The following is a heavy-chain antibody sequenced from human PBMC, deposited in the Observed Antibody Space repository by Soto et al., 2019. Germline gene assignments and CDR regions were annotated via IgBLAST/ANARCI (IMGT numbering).Heavy chain of an antibody. D-gene: IGHD4-17*01. CDR1: GGSIRSQF. V-gene: IGHV4-59*11. CDR3: ASLIKVTEEAFDV. J-gene: IGHJ3*01. CDR2: IYHSGTT. Sequence: QVQLQASGPGLVKTSETLSLTCTVAGGSIRSQFWSWIRQTPGKGLEWIGYIYHSGTTTYRPSLRARVTISIDTSQGQFSLHLTSVTAADTAKYYCASLIKVTEEAFDVWSQGTMVTVSS.